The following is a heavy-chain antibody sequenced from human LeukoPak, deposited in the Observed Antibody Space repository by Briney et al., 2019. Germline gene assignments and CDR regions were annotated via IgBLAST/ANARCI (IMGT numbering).Heavy chain of an antibody. Sequence: GASVKLSCKVSGYTLSDLAMHWVRQAPGKGLEWMGGLDPEDGEAIYAQPLQGRVTMTEDTSSDTAYMVLSSLRSEDTAVYYCATRNFGDYGAFDIWGQGTMVTVSS. CDR1: GYTLSDLA. CDR2: LDPEDGEA. J-gene: IGHJ3*02. D-gene: IGHD4-17*01. V-gene: IGHV1-24*01. CDR3: ATRNFGDYGAFDI.